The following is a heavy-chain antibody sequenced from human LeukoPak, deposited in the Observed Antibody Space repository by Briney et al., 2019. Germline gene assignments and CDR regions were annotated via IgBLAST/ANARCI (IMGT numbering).Heavy chain of an antibody. D-gene: IGHD3-22*01. V-gene: IGHV4-4*07. CDR2: IYTSGST. J-gene: IGHJ4*02. CDR1: GGSISSYY. Sequence: SETLSLTCTVSGGSISSYYWSWIRQPAGKGLEWIGRIYTSGSTNYNPSLKSRVTTSVDTSKNQFSLKLSSVTAADTAVYYCARDYYDSSGYYLDYWGQGTLVTVSS. CDR3: ARDYYDSSGYYLDY.